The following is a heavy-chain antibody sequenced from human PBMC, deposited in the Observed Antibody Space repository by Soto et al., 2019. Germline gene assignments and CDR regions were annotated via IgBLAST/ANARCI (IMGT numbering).Heavy chain of an antibody. J-gene: IGHJ5*02. V-gene: IGHV1-69*01. CDR1: GGTFSSYA. D-gene: IGHD3-10*01. Sequence: QVQLVQSGAEVKKPGSSVKVSCKASGGTFSSYAISWVRQAHGQGLEWMGGIIPIFGTANYAQKFQGRVRITADESTSTAYMELSSLRSEDTAVYYCAANTQHIWFGELLYSWGQGTLVTVSS. CDR2: IIPIFGTA. CDR3: AANTQHIWFGELLYS.